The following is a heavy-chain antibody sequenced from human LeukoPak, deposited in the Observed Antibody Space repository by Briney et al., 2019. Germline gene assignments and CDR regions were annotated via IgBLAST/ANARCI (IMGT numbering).Heavy chain of an antibody. Sequence: GGSLRLSCAASGFTFSSYAMSWVRQAPGKGLEWVSAISGSGGSTYYADSVRGRFTISRDNSKNTLFLQMNSLRAEDTAVYFCAREYYHGSGGNAFDIWGQGTMVTVFS. D-gene: IGHD3-10*01. CDR1: GFTFSSYA. CDR2: ISGSGGST. CDR3: AREYYHGSGGNAFDI. J-gene: IGHJ3*02. V-gene: IGHV3-23*01.